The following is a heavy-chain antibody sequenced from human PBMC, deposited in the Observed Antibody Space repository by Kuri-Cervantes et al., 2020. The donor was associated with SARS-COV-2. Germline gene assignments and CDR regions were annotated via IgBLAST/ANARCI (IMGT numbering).Heavy chain of an antibody. CDR2: IYYSGST. V-gene: IGHV4-59*01. CDR3: ARERRRWVPDPGVDY. J-gene: IGHJ4*02. D-gene: IGHD1-14*01. CDR1: GGSISSYY. Sequence: GSLRLSCTVAGGSISSYYWSWIRQPPGKGLEWIGYIYYSGSTNYNPSLKSRVTISVDTSKNQFSLKLSSVTAADTAVYYCARERRRWVPDPGVDYWGQGTLVTVSS.